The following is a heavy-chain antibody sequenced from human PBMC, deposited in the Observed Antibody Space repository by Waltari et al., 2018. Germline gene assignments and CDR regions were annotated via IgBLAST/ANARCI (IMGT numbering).Heavy chain of an antibody. CDR1: GFPFSKAW. V-gene: IGHV3-15*01. CDR2: IKSTVDGGTT. Sequence: EVQLVESGGGLVKPGGSLRLSCSASGFPFSKAWMNGRRQAPGKGLEWVGRIKSTVDGGTTDYAAPVQGRFTISRDDSKNTLYLQMSSLRTEDTAVYYCLFVDTALIIPDVFDLWGQGTLVTVSS. CDR3: LFVDTALIIPDVFDL. J-gene: IGHJ3*01. D-gene: IGHD5-18*01.